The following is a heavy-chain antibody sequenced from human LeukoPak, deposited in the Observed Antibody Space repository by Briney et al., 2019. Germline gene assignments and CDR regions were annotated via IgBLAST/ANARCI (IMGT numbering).Heavy chain of an antibody. Sequence: GGSLRLSCAVSGFTFSSYWMSWVRQAPGKGLEWVANIRKDGNEKYYADSVKGRFTISRDNAKNLLYLQMNSLRVDDTAVYYCAREPSISVAGAGDYWGQGTLVTVSS. CDR3: AREPSISVAGAGDY. CDR2: IRKDGNEK. J-gene: IGHJ4*02. V-gene: IGHV3-7*01. CDR1: GFTFSSYW. D-gene: IGHD6-19*01.